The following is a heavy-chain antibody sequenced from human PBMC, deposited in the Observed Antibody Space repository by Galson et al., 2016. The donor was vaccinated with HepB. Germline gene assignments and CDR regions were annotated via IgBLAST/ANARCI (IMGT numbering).Heavy chain of an antibody. CDR2: IHYSGTT. V-gene: IGHV4-31*03. J-gene: IGHJ4*02. CDR3: ARGVLV. D-gene: IGHD4/OR15-4a*01. Sequence: TLSLTCTVSGGSISSGGYYWSWIRQHPGKGLEWIGSIHYSGTTYSNPSLKSRVTISVDTSKHQFSLKLSSVTAADSAVYYCARGVLVWGQGTLVTVSS. CDR1: GGSISSGGYY.